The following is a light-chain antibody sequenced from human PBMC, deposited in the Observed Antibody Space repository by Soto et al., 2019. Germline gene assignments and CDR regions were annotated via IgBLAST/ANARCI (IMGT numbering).Light chain of an antibody. CDR3: SSYTCSSTVV. CDR1: SSDVGGYNY. V-gene: IGLV2-14*01. CDR2: DVS. J-gene: IGLJ2*01. Sequence: QSALTQPASVSGSPGQSITISCTGTSSDVGGYNYVSWYQQHPGKAPKLMIYDVSNRPSGFSNRFSGSKSGNTASLTISGLQAEHEADYYCSSYTCSSTVVFGGGTTLTVL.